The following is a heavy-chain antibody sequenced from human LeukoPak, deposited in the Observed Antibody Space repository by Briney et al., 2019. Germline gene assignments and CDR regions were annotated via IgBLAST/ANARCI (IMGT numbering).Heavy chain of an antibody. V-gene: IGHV1-69*04. Sequence: SVKVSCKASNYTFTSYGISWVRQAPGQGLEWMGRIIPILGIANYAQKFQGRVTITADKSTSTAYMELSSLRSEDTAVYYCARKENWFDPWGQGTLVTVSS. CDR2: IIPILGIA. J-gene: IGHJ5*02. CDR1: NYTFTSYG. CDR3: ARKENWFDP.